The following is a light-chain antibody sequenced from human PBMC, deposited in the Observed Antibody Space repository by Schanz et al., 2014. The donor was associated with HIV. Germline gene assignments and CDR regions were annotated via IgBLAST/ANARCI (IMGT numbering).Light chain of an antibody. Sequence: QSVLTQPPSVSGAPGQRVTISCTGSSSNIGAGQDVHWYQHLPGSAPKLLIFDNINRPSGVPDRFSGSKSGNTASLTISGLQAEDEADYYCSSYTSSNTVVFGGGTKLTVL. CDR1: SSNIGAGQD. J-gene: IGLJ2*01. CDR2: DNI. V-gene: IGLV1-40*01. CDR3: SSYTSSNTVV.